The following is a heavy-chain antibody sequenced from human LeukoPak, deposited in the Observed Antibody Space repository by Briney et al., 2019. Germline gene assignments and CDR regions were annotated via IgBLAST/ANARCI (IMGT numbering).Heavy chain of an antibody. J-gene: IGHJ4*02. CDR2: IYYSGST. V-gene: IGHV4-39*01. D-gene: IGHD6-13*01. CDR3: ARRASSSWYFDY. Sequence: SETLSLTCTVSGGSISSSSYYWGWIRQPPGKGLEWIGSIYYSGSTYYNPSLKSRVTISVGTSKNQFSLKLSSVTAADTAVYYCARRASSSWYFDYWGQGTLVTVSS. CDR1: GGSISSSSYY.